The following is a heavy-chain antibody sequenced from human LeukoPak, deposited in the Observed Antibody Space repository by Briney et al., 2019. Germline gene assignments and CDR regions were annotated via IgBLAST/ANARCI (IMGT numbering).Heavy chain of an antibody. CDR2: ISGYNGNT. D-gene: IGHD3-3*01. V-gene: IGHV1-18*01. J-gene: IGHJ3*02. CDR1: GYTFTSYG. Sequence: ASVKVSCTASGYTFTSYGISWVRQAPGQGLEWMGWISGYNGNTNYAQKLQGRVTMTTDTSTSTAYMDLRSLRSDDTAVYYCARETYYDFPDAFDIWGQGTMVTVSS. CDR3: ARETYYDFPDAFDI.